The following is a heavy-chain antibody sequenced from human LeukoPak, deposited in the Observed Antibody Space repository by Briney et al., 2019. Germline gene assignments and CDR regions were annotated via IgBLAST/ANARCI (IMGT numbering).Heavy chain of an antibody. D-gene: IGHD3-10*01. CDR2: IYYSGST. J-gene: IGHJ4*02. CDR3: AINYYGSGSLLDY. Sequence: PSETLSLTCTVSGGSISSSSYYWGWIRQPPGKGLEWIGSIYYSGSTYYNPSLKSRVTISVDTSKNQFSLKLSSATAADTAVYYCAINYYGSGSLLDYWGQGTLVTVSS. V-gene: IGHV4-39*01. CDR1: GGSISSSSYY.